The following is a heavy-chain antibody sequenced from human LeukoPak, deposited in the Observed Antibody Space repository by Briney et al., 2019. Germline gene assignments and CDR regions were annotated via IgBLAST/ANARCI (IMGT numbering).Heavy chain of an antibody. Sequence: HSGGSLRLSCAASGFTFSSYGMHWVRQAPGKGLEWVAVISYDGSNKYYADSVKGRFTISRDNSKNTLYLQMNSLRAEDTAVYYCAKAPAELQLWYYFDYWGQGTLVTVSS. J-gene: IGHJ4*02. CDR3: AKAPAELQLWYYFDY. CDR1: GFTFSSYG. D-gene: IGHD2-21*01. V-gene: IGHV3-30*18. CDR2: ISYDGSNK.